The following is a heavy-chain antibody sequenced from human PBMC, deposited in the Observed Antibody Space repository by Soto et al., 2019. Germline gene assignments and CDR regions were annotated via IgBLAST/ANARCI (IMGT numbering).Heavy chain of an antibody. V-gene: IGHV1-18*04. CDR3: ARDSVAVAGTNWFDP. Sequence: EASVKVSCKASGYTFTRYGISWVRQAPGQGLEWMGWISAYNGNTNYAQKLQGRVTMTTDTSTSTAYMELRSLRSDDTAVYYCARDSVAVAGTNWFDPWGQGTLVTVSS. J-gene: IGHJ5*02. CDR2: ISAYNGNT. CDR1: GYTFTRYG. D-gene: IGHD6-19*01.